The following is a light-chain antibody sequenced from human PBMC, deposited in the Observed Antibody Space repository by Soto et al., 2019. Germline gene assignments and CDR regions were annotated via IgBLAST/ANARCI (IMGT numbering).Light chain of an antibody. CDR3: QHYDGSPRS. J-gene: IGKJ2*01. CDR1: QSGRSNY. Sequence: ETVLTQSPGTVSLYPGERATLSCTTSQSGRSNYLAWYQQKPGQAPRLVVYGVFNTATGTPERFSGSGSGTDFTLTISGLDPEDSAVYYCQHYDGSPRSFGRGTELEIK. CDR2: GVF. V-gene: IGKV3-20*01.